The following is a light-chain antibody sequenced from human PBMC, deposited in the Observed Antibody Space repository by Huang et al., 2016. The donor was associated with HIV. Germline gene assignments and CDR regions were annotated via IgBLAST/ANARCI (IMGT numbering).Light chain of an antibody. CDR3: QQYNNFYT. CDR2: GAS. CDR1: QGVSGI. V-gene: IGKV3-15*01. Sequence: EIVLTQSPATLSVSPGERATLSCRASQGVSGILAWYPQKPGQAPRLLIYGASTRATGVPARFSGSGAGTEFTLTISSLQSEDFAVYYWQQYNNFYTFGPGTRVDIK. J-gene: IGKJ3*01.